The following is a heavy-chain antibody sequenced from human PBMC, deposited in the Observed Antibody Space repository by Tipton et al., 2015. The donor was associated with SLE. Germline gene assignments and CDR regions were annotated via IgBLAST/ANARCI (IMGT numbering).Heavy chain of an antibody. D-gene: IGHD3-3*01. J-gene: IGHJ5*02. V-gene: IGHV4-59*08. Sequence: TLSLTCTVSGGSISSYYWSWIRQPPGKGLEWIGYIYYSGSTNYNPSLKSRVTISVDTSKNQFSLKLSSVTAADTAVYYCARAENYDFWSGYYWFDPWGQGTLVTVSS. CDR3: ARAENYDFWSGYYWFDP. CDR2: IYYSGST. CDR1: GGSISSYY.